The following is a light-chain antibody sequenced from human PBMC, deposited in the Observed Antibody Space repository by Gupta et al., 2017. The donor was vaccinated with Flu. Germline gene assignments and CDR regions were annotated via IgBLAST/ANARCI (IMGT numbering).Light chain of an antibody. CDR1: QSVSSSY. Sequence: EIVLTQSPGHLSLSPGERATLSCRASQSVSSSYLAWYQQKPGQAPRLLIYGASSRATGIPDRFSGSGSGTDFTLTISRLEPEDFAVYYCQQYGSSLLYSFGQGTKLEIK. CDR3: QQYGSSLLYS. CDR2: GAS. V-gene: IGKV3-20*01. J-gene: IGKJ2*03.